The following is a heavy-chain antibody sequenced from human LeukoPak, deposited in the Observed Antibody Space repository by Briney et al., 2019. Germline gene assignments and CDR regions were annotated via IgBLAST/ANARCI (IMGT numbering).Heavy chain of an antibody. CDR3: ARDRGVPRPYYFDQ. V-gene: IGHV4-39*07. CDR2: VHYNGST. CDR1: GGSVRSSSYY. D-gene: IGHD3-10*01. J-gene: IGHJ4*02. Sequence: SETLSLTCTVSGGSVRSSSYYWGCIRQPPGKGLEWIGSVHYNGSTCYNPSLAGRVIMSIDTSKNQFSLKLTSVTAADTGMYYCARDRGVPRPYYFDQWGQGTLVTVSS.